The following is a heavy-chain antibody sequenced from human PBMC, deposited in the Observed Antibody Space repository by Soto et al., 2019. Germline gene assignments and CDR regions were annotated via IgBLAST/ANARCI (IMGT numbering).Heavy chain of an antibody. D-gene: IGHD3-10*01. CDR3: ARAVARFGEFDYYYGIDV. Sequence: QVQLVQSGAEMKKRGSSVKVSCKASGGTFSSYTFDWVRQAPGQGLEWMGRILPMFGTVNYAQKFQGRVTVTGATATSTAYMDLSSLSSEGTAVYYCARAVARFGEFDYYYGIDVWGQGTTVTVSS. CDR1: GGTFSSYT. V-gene: IGHV1-69*08. CDR2: ILPMFGTV. J-gene: IGHJ6*02.